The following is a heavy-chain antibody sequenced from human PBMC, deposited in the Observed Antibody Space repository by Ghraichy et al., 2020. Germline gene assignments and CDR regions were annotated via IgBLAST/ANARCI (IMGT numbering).Heavy chain of an antibody. CDR1: GYSLSSGFY. V-gene: IGHV4-38-2*01. J-gene: IGHJ4*02. CDR2: AHHSVSP. Sequence: SETLSLTCAVSGYSLSSGFYWGWIRQPPGKGLEWIGRAHHSVSPYYDPSLGSRVTILVDTSKNQFSLKLTSVTAADTAVYYCARVNDGCFDYWGQGTLVSVSS. D-gene: IGHD5/OR15-5a*01. CDR3: ARVNDGCFDY.